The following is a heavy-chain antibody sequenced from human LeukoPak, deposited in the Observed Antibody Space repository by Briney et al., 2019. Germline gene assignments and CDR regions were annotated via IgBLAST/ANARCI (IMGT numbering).Heavy chain of an antibody. Sequence: ASVKVSCKASGYTFTSYDINWVRQATGQGLEWMGWMNPNSGNTGYAQKFQGRVTITRNTSISTDYMELSSLRSEDTAVYYCARSGYSGYASYMDVWGKGTTVTVSS. CDR1: GYTFTSYD. V-gene: IGHV1-8*03. CDR3: ARSGYSGYASYMDV. CDR2: MNPNSGNT. D-gene: IGHD5-12*01. J-gene: IGHJ6*03.